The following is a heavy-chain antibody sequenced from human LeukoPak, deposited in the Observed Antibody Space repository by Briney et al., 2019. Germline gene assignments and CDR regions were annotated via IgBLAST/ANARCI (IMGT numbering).Heavy chain of an antibody. J-gene: IGHJ5*02. CDR3: AKGRPSYYYDSSGPLPLDP. CDR1: GFTFSSYG. CDR2: ISYDGSNK. V-gene: IGHV3-30*18. Sequence: GGSLRLSCAASGFTFSSYGMHWVRQAPGKGLEWVAVISYDGSNKYYADSVKGRFTISRDNSKNTLYLQMNSLRAEDTAVYYCAKGRPSYYYDSSGPLPLDPWGQGTLVTVSS. D-gene: IGHD3-22*01.